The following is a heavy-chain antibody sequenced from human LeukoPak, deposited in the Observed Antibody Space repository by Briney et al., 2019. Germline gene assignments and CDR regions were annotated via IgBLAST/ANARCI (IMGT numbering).Heavy chain of an antibody. CDR1: GGTFSSYA. CDR2: IIPIFGTA. Sequence: GASVTVSCKASGGTFSSYAISWVRRDPGQGLEWMGGIIPIFGTANYAQTFQGRVTITADESTSTAYMELSSLRSEDTAVYYCARDSQFGIAAAGTGYWGQGTLVTVSS. CDR3: ARDSQFGIAAAGTGY. D-gene: IGHD6-13*01. J-gene: IGHJ4*02. V-gene: IGHV1-69*13.